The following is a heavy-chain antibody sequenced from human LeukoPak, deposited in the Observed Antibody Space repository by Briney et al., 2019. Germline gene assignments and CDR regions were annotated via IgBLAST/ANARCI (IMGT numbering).Heavy chain of an antibody. CDR3: ARDKSYGDSEDY. V-gene: IGHV3-7*05. CDR1: GFTFSTYW. CDR2: IIQDGSQK. D-gene: IGHD4-17*01. Sequence: GGSLRLFCTASGFTFSTYWMSWVRQAPGKGLEWVANIIQDGSQKYYVDSVKGRFTISRDNAKNSLYLQMNSLRAEDTAVYYCARDKSYGDSEDYWGQGTLVTVSS. J-gene: IGHJ4*02.